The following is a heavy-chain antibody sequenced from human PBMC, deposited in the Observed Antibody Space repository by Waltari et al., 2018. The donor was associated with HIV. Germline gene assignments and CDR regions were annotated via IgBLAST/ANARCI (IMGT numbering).Heavy chain of an antibody. V-gene: IGHV7-4-1*02. Sequence: QVQLVQSGSELKKPGASVKVSCKASGYTFPSYAMKWVRQAPGQGLEWVGWINTYTGNPTYCECFTERFGFSLDTSVSPAYLQIISLKADHTAVSYCAKRPSTADMGAVYGDYVDNCFAPWGQGTLVTVYS. CDR3: AKRPSTADMGAVYGDYVDNCFAP. D-gene: IGHD4-17*01. CDR2: INTYTGNP. CDR1: GYTFPSYA. J-gene: IGHJ5*02.